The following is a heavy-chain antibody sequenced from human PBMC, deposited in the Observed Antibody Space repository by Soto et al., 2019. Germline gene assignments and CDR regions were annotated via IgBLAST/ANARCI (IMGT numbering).Heavy chain of an antibody. D-gene: IGHD3-22*01. CDR3: ARDIFADYYDSSGYYYSYYFDY. V-gene: IGHV3-30-3*01. CDR2: ISYDGSNK. J-gene: IGHJ4*02. CDR1: GFTFSSYA. Sequence: PGGSLRLSCAASGFTFSSYAMHWVRQAPGKGLEWVAVISYDGSNKYYADSVKGRFTISRDNSKNTLYLQMNSLRAEDTAVYYCARDIFADYYDSSGYYYSYYFDYWGQGTLVTVSS.